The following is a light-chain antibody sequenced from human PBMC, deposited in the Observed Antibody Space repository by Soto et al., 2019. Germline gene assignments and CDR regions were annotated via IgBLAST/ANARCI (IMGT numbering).Light chain of an antibody. CDR2: GAS. V-gene: IGKV3-20*01. Sequence: EIVMTQSPGTLSLSPGERATLSCRASQSVSSRLAWYQQKPGQAPRLLISGASSRATGIPDRFSGSGFGTDFTLTISSLQPEDFATYYCQQSYSNPRTFGQGTKVDIK. J-gene: IGKJ1*01. CDR1: QSVSSR. CDR3: QQSYSNPRT.